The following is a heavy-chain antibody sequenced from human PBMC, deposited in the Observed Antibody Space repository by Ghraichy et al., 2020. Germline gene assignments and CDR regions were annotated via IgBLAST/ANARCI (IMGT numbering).Heavy chain of an antibody. Sequence: SETLSLACTVSGGSVSSGSYYWSWIRQPPGKGLEWIGYIYYSGSTNYNPSLKSQVTISVDTSKNQFSLKLSSVTAADTAVYYCARAPKAGELLPYYFDYWGQGTLVTVSS. V-gene: IGHV4-61*01. D-gene: IGHD1-26*01. CDR3: ARAPKAGELLPYYFDY. CDR1: GGSVSSGSYY. CDR2: IYYSGST. J-gene: IGHJ4*02.